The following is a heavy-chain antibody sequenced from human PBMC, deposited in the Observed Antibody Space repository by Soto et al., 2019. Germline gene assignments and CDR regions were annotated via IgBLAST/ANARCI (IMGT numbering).Heavy chain of an antibody. Sequence: QVQLVQSGTEVKKPGSSVKVSCKASGDAFNTYTISWVRQAPGQGLEWMGRIIPLLGMADYGQKFQGRVTITADTSTRTAYMDLISLRSEATAVYYCGRANSGSNKGFDYWGQGTLVTVSS. D-gene: IGHD1-26*01. V-gene: IGHV1-69*02. CDR3: GRANSGSNKGFDY. CDR1: GDAFNTYT. CDR2: IIPLLGMA. J-gene: IGHJ4*02.